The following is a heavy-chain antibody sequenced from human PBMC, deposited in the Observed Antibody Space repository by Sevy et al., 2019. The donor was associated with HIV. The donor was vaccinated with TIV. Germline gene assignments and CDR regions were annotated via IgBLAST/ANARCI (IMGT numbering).Heavy chain of an antibody. CDR3: ARASSPYCGGDCLYAFNI. J-gene: IGHJ3*02. V-gene: IGHV3-48*02. CDR2: ISSSGSSI. CDR1: GFTFSSFS. Sequence: GGSLRLSCAASGFTFSSFSMNWVRQAPGKTLEWISYISSSGSSIYYADSVKGRFSISRENAKRSLYLQMNSLRDEDTAVYYCARASSPYCGGDCLYAFNIWGQGTMVTVSS. D-gene: IGHD2-21*02.